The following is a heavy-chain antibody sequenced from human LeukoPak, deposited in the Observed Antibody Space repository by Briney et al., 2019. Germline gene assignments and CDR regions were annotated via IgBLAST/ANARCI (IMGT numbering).Heavy chain of an antibody. Sequence: SGGSLRLSCAASGFSFSRYAMNWVRQAPGKGLEWVSYINSGSSDILYADSVRGRFTISRDNAKNSLYLQMNSLRAEDTAVYYCARRIAGDGSHAFDIWGQGTMVTVSS. CDR1: GFSFSRYA. CDR2: INSGSSDI. J-gene: IGHJ3*02. D-gene: IGHD6-19*01. V-gene: IGHV3-21*05. CDR3: ARRIAGDGSHAFDI.